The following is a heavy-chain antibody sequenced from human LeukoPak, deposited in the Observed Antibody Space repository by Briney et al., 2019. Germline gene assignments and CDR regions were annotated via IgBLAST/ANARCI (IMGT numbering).Heavy chain of an antibody. CDR3: ARGGDWKGLPPHFQH. J-gene: IGHJ1*01. D-gene: IGHD2-21*02. V-gene: IGHV3-30-3*01. CDR2: ISYDGSNK. Sequence: PGGSLRLSCAASGFTFSSYAMSWVRQAPGKGLEWVAVISYDGSNKYYADSVKGRFTISRDNSKNTLYLQMNSLRAEDTAVYYCARGGDWKGLPPHFQHWGQGTLVTVSS. CDR1: GFTFSSYA.